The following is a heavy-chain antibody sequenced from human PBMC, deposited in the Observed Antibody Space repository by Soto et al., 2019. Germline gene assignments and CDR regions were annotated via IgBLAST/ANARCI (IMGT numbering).Heavy chain of an antibody. V-gene: IGHV4-61*01. CDR3: ARGRNSDIGVVPGSSTSLLYYMDV. Sequence: SETLSLTCTVSGGSVSSGSYYWSWIRQPPGKGLEWIGYIYYSGSTNYNPSLKSRVTISVDTSKNQFSLKLSSVTAADTAVYYCARGRNSDIGVVPGSSTSLLYYMDVWGKGTTVTVSS. CDR2: IYYSGST. J-gene: IGHJ6*03. D-gene: IGHD2-2*01. CDR1: GGSVSSGSYY.